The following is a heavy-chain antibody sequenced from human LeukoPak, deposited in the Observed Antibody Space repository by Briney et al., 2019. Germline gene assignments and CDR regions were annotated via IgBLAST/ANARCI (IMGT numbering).Heavy chain of an antibody. CDR3: ARGRITMVRGVIRGGYYFDY. Sequence: ASVKVSCKASGYTFTGYYMHWVRQAPGQGLEWMGWINPNSGGTNYAQKFQGRVTMTRDTSISTAYMELSRLRSDDTAVYYRARGRITMVRGVIRGGYYFDYWGQGTLVTVSS. CDR2: INPNSGGT. V-gene: IGHV1-2*02. D-gene: IGHD3-10*01. J-gene: IGHJ4*02. CDR1: GYTFTGYY.